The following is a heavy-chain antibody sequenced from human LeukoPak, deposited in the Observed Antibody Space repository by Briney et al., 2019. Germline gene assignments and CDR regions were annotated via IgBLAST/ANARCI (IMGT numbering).Heavy chain of an antibody. CDR2: INHSGST. CDR1: GGSFSGYY. Sequence: SETLSLTCAVYGGSFSGYYWSWIRQPPGKWMEWIGEINHSGSTNYNPSLKSRVTISVDTSKNQFSLKLSSVTAADTAVYYCARVRSYGSGSYYNPYYFDYWGQGTLVTVSS. J-gene: IGHJ4*02. CDR3: ARVRSYGSGSYYNPYYFDY. D-gene: IGHD3-10*01. V-gene: IGHV4-34*01.